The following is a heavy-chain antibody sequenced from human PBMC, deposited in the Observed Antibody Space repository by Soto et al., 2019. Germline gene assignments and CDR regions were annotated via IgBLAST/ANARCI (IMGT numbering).Heavy chain of an antibody. CDR3: AKGGRSSSSNSAH. CDR1: GFTFSSDA. Sequence: EVQLLESGGGLVQPGGSLRLSCAASGFTFSSDAMSWVRQAPGKGLEWVSAISGSGGSTYYADSVKGRFTISRDNSKNTMYLQMNSLRAEDTAVYYCAKGGRSSSSNSAHWGQGTLVNVSS. CDR2: ISGSGGST. V-gene: IGHV3-23*01. J-gene: IGHJ4*02. D-gene: IGHD6-6*01.